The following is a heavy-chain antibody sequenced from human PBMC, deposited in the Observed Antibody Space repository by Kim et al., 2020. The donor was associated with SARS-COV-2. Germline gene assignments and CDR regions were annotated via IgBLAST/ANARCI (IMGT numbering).Heavy chain of an antibody. D-gene: IGHD3-10*01. J-gene: IGHJ4*02. V-gene: IGHV3-23*01. CDR3: AKRPEPWVRGLFY. Sequence: YAYSVKGRFTISRDNSKNTLYLQMNSLRAEDTAVYYCAKRPEPWVRGLFYWGQGTLVTVSS.